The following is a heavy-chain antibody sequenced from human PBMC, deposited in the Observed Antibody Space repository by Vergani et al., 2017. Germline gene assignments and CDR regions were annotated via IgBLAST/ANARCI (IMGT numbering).Heavy chain of an antibody. J-gene: IGHJ4*02. CDR2: ISWNSGST. D-gene: IGHD3-22*01. V-gene: IGHV3-9*01. Sequence: EVQLVESGGGLVQTGRSLRLSCAASGFTFDDYAMHWVRQAPGKGLEWVSGISWNSGSTGYADSVKGRFTISRDNAKNSLYLQMNSLRAEDTALYYCAKGMYYYDSSGYYSSFDYWGQGTLVTVSS. CDR1: GFTFDDYA. CDR3: AKGMYYYDSSGYYSSFDY.